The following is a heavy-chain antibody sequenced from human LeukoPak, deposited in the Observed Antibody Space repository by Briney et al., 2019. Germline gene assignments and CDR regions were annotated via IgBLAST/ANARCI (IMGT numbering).Heavy chain of an antibody. V-gene: IGHV3-74*01. Sequence: PGGSLRLSCAASGFTFSSYWMHWVRQAPGKGLVWVSRINSDGSSTSYADSVKGRFTISRDNAKNTLYLQMNSLRAEDTAVYYCTRDASTNSGSFERRLDYWGQGTLVTVSS. J-gene: IGHJ4*02. CDR1: GFTFSSYW. CDR2: INSDGSST. D-gene: IGHD1-26*01. CDR3: TRDASTNSGSFERRLDY.